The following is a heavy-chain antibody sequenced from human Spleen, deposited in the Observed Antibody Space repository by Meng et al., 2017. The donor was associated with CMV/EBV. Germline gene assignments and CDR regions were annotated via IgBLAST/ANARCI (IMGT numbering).Heavy chain of an antibody. Sequence: GESLKISCAASGFTFGSHSMNWVRQAPGKGLEWVGRTRNRANSYTTEYAASVKGRFTISRDDSKNSLFLQMNSLKTEDTAVYYCTRAGVGASYFDYWGQGTLVTVSS. V-gene: IGHV3-72*01. CDR3: TRAGVGASYFDY. D-gene: IGHD1-26*01. CDR1: GFTFGSHS. J-gene: IGHJ4*02. CDR2: TRNRANSYTT.